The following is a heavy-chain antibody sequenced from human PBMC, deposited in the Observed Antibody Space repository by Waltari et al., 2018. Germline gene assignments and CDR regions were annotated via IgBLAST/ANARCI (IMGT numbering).Heavy chain of an antibody. Sequence: QVQLQQWGAGLLKPSETLSLTCGASGGSFSGYYWTWIRQPPGKGMEWIGEVNHSGSTNYNPALTSRATISADTSKNQFSLKLGLVPAADTAVYFCARSDSSSSGNRYYSYYYIDVWGKGATVTVSS. J-gene: IGHJ6*03. CDR2: VNHSGST. D-gene: IGHD6-6*01. V-gene: IGHV4-34*01. CDR1: GGSFSGYY. CDR3: ARSDSSSSGNRYYSYYYIDV.